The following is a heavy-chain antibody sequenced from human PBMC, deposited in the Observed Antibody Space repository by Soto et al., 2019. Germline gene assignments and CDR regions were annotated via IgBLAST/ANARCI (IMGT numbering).Heavy chain of an antibody. D-gene: IGHD6-13*01. Sequence: GSLRLSCAASGFTFSRYWMTWVRQAPGKGLEWVANIKQDGSEKYYVDSVKGRFTISRDNAENSLYLQMNSLRVEDTAVYYCTRDDHYSSQDWGQGTLDTVSS. CDR2: IKQDGSEK. J-gene: IGHJ4*02. V-gene: IGHV3-7*05. CDR3: TRDDHYSSQD. CDR1: GFTFSRYW.